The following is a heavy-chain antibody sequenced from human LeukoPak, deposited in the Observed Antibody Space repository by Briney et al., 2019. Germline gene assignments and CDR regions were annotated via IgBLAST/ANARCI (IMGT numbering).Heavy chain of an antibody. CDR2: IKTDGSEK. D-gene: IGHD2-2*01. Sequence: GGSLRLSCEASGFTFSSYWMSWVRQAPGKGLEWVANIKTDGSEKYYVDSVKGRFTISRDNAKNSLYLQMNSLRAEDTAVYYCAKYQTNIVVVPAASNYFDYWGQGTLVTVSS. V-gene: IGHV3-7*03. J-gene: IGHJ4*02. CDR3: AKYQTNIVVVPAASNYFDY. CDR1: GFTFSSYW.